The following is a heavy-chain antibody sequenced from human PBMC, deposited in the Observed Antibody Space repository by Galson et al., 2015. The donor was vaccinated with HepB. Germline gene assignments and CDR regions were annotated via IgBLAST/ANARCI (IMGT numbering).Heavy chain of an antibody. D-gene: IGHD2-2*02. CDR3: ASIDCSSTSCYKGGWFDP. CDR1: GYTFTSYG. Sequence: SVKVSCKASGYTFTSYGISWVRQAPGQGLEWMGWISAYNGNTNYAQKLQGRVTMTTDTSTSTAYMELRSLRSDDTAVYYCASIDCSSTSCYKGGWFDPWGQGTLVTVSS. CDR2: ISAYNGNT. J-gene: IGHJ5*02. V-gene: IGHV1-18*01.